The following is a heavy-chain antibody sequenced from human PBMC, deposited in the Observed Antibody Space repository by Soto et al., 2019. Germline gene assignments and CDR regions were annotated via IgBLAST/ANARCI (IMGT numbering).Heavy chain of an antibody. Sequence: QVQLQESGPGLVKPSQTLSLTCTVSGGSISSGGYYWSWIRQHPGKGLEWIGYIYYSGSTYYNPSLKIRFPISVDTSKTQSPLKLSSVPARDTAVYYGAREPLTWGRGPLVTVSS. J-gene: IGHJ4*02. CDR3: AREPLT. CDR2: IYYSGST. V-gene: IGHV4-31*03. CDR1: GGSISSGGYY.